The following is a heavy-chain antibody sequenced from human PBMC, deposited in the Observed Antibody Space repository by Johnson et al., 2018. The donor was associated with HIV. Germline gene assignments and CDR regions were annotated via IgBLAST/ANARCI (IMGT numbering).Heavy chain of an antibody. CDR2: IAATGDT. Sequence: VQLVESGGGLVQPGGSLRLSCAASGFTFSNYDMHWVRQTAGRRLEWVSGIAATGDTYYPGSVKGRFTVSRENASNSLYLQLNSLRAGDSALYYCARGSYDGDAFDLWGQGTMVTVSS. J-gene: IGHJ3*01. D-gene: IGHD1-26*01. V-gene: IGHV3-13*01. CDR1: GFTFSNYD. CDR3: ARGSYDGDAFDL.